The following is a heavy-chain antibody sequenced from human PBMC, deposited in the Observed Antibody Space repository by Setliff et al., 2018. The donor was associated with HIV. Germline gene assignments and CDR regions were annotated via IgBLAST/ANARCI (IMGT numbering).Heavy chain of an antibody. Sequence: SGPTLVNPTQTLTLTCTFSGFSLSTSGVGVGWIRQPPGKALEWLALIYWDDDKLYNPSLKTRLTVTKDTSKNQVVLTMTNMDPVDTATYYCVHARDTTGYHFYFDFWGQGPLVTVSS. CDR3: VHARDTTGYHFYFDF. D-gene: IGHD3-22*01. J-gene: IGHJ4*02. CDR1: GFSLSTSGVG. V-gene: IGHV2-5*02. CDR2: IYWDDDK.